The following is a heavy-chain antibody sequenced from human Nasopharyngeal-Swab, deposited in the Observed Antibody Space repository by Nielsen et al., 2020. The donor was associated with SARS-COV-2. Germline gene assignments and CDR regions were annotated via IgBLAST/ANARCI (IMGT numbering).Heavy chain of an antibody. D-gene: IGHD2-15*01. J-gene: IGHJ4*02. CDR1: GFTFSSYS. CDR3: VSGVGGY. Sequence: GESLKISCAASGFTFSSYSMNWVRQAPGKGLEWVSYISSSSSNIYYADSVKGRFTISRDNAKNSLYLQMNSLRAEDTAVYYCVSGVGGYWGQGTLVTVSS. V-gene: IGHV3-48*01. CDR2: ISSSSSNI.